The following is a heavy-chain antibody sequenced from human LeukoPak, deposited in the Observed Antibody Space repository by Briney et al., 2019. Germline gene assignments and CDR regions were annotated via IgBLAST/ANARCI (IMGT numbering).Heavy chain of an antibody. V-gene: IGHV3-30*18. D-gene: IGHD6-19*01. CDR2: ISYDGSNK. Sequence: GGSLRLSCAASGFTFSSYGMHWVRQAPGKGLEWVAVISYDGSNKYYADSVKGRFTISRDNSKNTLYLQMNSLRAEDTAVYYCAKDLYSSGWESPAFDIWGQGTMVTVSS. J-gene: IGHJ3*02. CDR3: AKDLYSSGWESPAFDI. CDR1: GFTFSSYG.